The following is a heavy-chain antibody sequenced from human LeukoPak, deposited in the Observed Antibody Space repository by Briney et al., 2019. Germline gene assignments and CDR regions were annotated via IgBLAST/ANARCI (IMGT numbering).Heavy chain of an antibody. D-gene: IGHD2-15*01. J-gene: IGHJ5*02. CDR1: GFTFSSYA. CDR2: ISGSGGST. Sequence: PGGSLRLSCAASGFTFSSYAMSWVRQAPGRGLEWVSAISGSGGSTYYADSVKGRFTISRDNSKNTLYLQMNSLRAEDTAVYYCAKDSGSGGWYGRWGQGTLVTVSS. CDR3: AKDSGSGGWYGR. V-gene: IGHV3-23*01.